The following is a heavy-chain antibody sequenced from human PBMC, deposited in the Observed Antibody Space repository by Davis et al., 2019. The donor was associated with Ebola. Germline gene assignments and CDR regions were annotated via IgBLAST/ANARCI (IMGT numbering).Heavy chain of an antibody. Sequence: GGSLRLSCAASGFTFYAYWMNWVRQAPGKGLEWVSAISGSGGSTYYADSVKGRFTISRDNSKKTLYLQMNSLRAEDTAVYYCAKSGLSFGVVKYHYGMDVWGKGTTVTVSS. V-gene: IGHV3-23*01. CDR2: ISGSGGST. CDR3: AKSGLSFGVVKYHYGMDV. D-gene: IGHD3-3*01. CDR1: GFTFYAYW. J-gene: IGHJ6*04.